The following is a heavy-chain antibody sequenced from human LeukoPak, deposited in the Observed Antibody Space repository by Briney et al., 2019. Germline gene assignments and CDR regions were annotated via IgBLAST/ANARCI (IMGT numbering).Heavy chain of an antibody. Sequence: SETLSLTCTVSGYSISTGYYWDWIRQPPGKGLEWIGTFYHGGSTYYNPSLKSRVTISGDTSKNQFSLKLSSVTAADTAVYYCARGFRGPNFDYWGQGTLVTVSS. J-gene: IGHJ4*02. CDR1: GYSISTGYY. D-gene: IGHD3-10*01. CDR2: FYHGGST. CDR3: ARGFRGPNFDY. V-gene: IGHV4-38-2*02.